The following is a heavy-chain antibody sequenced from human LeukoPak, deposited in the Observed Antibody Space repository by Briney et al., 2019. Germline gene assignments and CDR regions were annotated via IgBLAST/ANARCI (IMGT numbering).Heavy chain of an antibody. CDR1: GFTFSSYS. J-gene: IGHJ4*02. V-gene: IGHV3-21*01. D-gene: IGHD5-24*01. CDR3: ARDMGRDGYNGPPFY. Sequence: SGGSLRLSCAASGFTFSSYSMNWVRQAPGKGLEWVSSIRSSSSYIYYADSVKGRFTISRDNAKNSLYLQMNSLRAEDTAVYYCARDMGRDGYNGPPFYWGQGTLVTVSS. CDR2: IRSSSSYI.